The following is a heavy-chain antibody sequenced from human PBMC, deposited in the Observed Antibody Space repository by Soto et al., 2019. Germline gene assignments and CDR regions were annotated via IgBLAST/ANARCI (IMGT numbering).Heavy chain of an antibody. CDR2: MYNTGST. J-gene: IGHJ6*02. CDR1: GGSISGYC. CDR3: ERGRKKPSPEGGVDV. Sequence: ETLSLTCTLPGGSISGYCWSWNRQPPGKGLEWIGYMYNTGSTVYNPSFKSRVTISVDTSKNQFSLKMTSVTAADTAVYYCERGRKKPSPEGGVDVWGQGTTVNVSS. D-gene: IGHD2-2*01. V-gene: IGHV4-59*01.